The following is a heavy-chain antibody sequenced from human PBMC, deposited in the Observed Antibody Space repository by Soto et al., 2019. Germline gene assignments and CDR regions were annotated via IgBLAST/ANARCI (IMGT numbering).Heavy chain of an antibody. J-gene: IGHJ4*02. D-gene: IGHD4-17*01. CDR1: GGSISSYY. V-gene: IGHV4-59*08. CDR2: IYYSGST. CDR3: ARLPILPYGDYANEGNYFDY. Sequence: SETLSLTCTVSGGSISSYYWSWIRQPPGKGLEWIGYIYYSGSTNYNPSLKSRVTISVDTSKNQFSLKLSSVTAADTAVYYCARLPILPYGDYANEGNYFDYWGQGTLVTVSS.